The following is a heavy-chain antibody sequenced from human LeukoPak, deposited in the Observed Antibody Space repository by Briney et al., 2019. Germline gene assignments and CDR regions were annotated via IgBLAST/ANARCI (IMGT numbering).Heavy chain of an antibody. CDR2: IWYDGSNE. V-gene: IGHV3-33*01. D-gene: IGHD1-26*01. CDR1: GITFRNYC. J-gene: IGHJ6*03. CDR3: ATSRGSYYMDV. Sequence: GRSLSLSCAASGITFRNYCFHWVRQPPGKGREWVAIIWYDGSNEYYAGSVRGRFTISRDNSKDTLYLQMNSLRAEDTAVYYCATSRGSYYMDVWGKGTTVTVSS.